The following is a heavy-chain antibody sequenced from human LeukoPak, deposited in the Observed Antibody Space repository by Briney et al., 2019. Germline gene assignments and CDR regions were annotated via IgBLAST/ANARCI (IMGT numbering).Heavy chain of an antibody. CDR1: EYSFPTYW. CDR3: ARHNREYASDSPLDY. D-gene: IGHD1-14*01. Sequence: GESLQISCKGSEYSFPTYWIVWVRQMPGKGLEWMGIIYPGDSDTRYSPSFQGQVTISADKSISTAYLQWSSLKASDTAIYYWARHNREYASDSPLDYWGQGTLVTASS. CDR2: IYPGDSDT. V-gene: IGHV5-51*01. J-gene: IGHJ4*02.